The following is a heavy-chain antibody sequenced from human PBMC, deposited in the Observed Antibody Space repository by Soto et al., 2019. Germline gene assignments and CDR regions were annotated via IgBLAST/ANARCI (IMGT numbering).Heavy chain of an antibody. CDR1: GGTFSSYA. J-gene: IGHJ6*02. V-gene: IGHV1-69*12. Sequence: QVQLVQSGAEVKKPGSSVKVSCKASGGTFSSYAISWVRQAPGQGLEWMGGIIPMFGTADYAQKFQGRVTITADESTSPAYMELSSLRSEDTAVYYCASQGYCISTSCPNYYYGMDVWGQGTTVTVSS. CDR2: IIPMFGTA. D-gene: IGHD2-2*01. CDR3: ASQGYCISTSCPNYYYGMDV.